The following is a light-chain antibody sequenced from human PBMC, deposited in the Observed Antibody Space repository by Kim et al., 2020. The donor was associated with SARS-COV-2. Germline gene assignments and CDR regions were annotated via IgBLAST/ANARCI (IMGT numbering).Light chain of an antibody. J-gene: IGLJ1*01. V-gene: IGLV1-40*01. CDR3: QSYDSSLSGSI. CDR1: GSNIGAGYN. Sequence: QTVTISCTVAGSNIGAGYNVQWYQQLPGTAPRLLISDNVNRPSGVPDRFSGSKSDASASLAITGLQAEDEAVYYCQSYDSSLSGSIFGTGTKVTVL. CDR2: DNV.